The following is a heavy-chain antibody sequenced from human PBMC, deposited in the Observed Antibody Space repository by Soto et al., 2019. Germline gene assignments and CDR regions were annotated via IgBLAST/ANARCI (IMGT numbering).Heavy chain of an antibody. CDR3: ASLGASVVGPAANFDY. CDR1: GGSISSSSYY. J-gene: IGHJ4*02. V-gene: IGHV4-39*01. CDR2: IYYSGST. Sequence: QLQLQESGPGLVKPSETLSLTCTVSGGSISSSSYYWGWIRQPPGKGREGIGSIYYSGSTYYNPSHKSRGTISVDTSKNQFALKLSSVTAADTAVYYCASLGASVVGPAANFDYWGKGTLVTVSS. D-gene: IGHD2-2*01.